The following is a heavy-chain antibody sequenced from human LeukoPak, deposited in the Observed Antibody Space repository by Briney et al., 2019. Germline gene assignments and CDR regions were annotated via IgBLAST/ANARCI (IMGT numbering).Heavy chain of an antibody. Sequence: QSSETLSLTCTVSGGSISSYYWSWIRQPPGKGLEWIGYTYYSGSTNYNPSLKSRVTISVDTSKNQFSLKLSSVTAADTAVYYCAREYGDFDYWGQGTLVTVSS. CDR1: GGSISSYY. D-gene: IGHD4-17*01. CDR3: AREYGDFDY. J-gene: IGHJ4*02. CDR2: TYYSGST. V-gene: IGHV4-59*01.